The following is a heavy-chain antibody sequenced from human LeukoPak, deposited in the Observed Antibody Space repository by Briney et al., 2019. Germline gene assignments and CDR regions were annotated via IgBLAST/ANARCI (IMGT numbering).Heavy chain of an antibody. D-gene: IGHD6-19*01. CDR2: IYTSGST. J-gene: IGHJ3*02. V-gene: IGHV4-61*02. Sequence: SETLSLTCTVSGGSISSGSYYWSWIRQPAGKGLEWIGRIYTSGSTNYNPSLKSRVTISVDTSKNQFSLKLSSVTAADTAVYYCARSGYSSGWPTFDIWGQGTMVTVSS. CDR3: ARSGYSSGWPTFDI. CDR1: GGSISSGSYY.